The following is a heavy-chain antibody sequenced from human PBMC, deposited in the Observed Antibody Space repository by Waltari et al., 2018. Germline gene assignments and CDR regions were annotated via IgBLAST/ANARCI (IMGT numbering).Heavy chain of an antibody. CDR3: AHSRRGTFDY. CDR1: GYTFTSYD. CDR2: MNPNSGNT. D-gene: IGHD3-16*01. V-gene: IGHV1-8*01. Sequence: QVQLVQSGAEVKKPGASVKVSCKASGYTFTSYDINWVRQATGQGLEWMGWMNPNSGNTGYAQKFQGRVTMTRNTSKNQVVLTMTNMDPVDTATYYCAHSRRGTFDYWGQGTLVTVSS. J-gene: IGHJ4*02.